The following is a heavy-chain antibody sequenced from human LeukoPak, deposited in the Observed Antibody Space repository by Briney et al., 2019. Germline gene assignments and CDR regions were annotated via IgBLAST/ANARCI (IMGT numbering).Heavy chain of an antibody. J-gene: IGHJ4*02. D-gene: IGHD1-26*01. CDR1: GFTFSSYA. Sequence: GGSLRLSCAASGFTFSSYAMTWDRQAPGKGLEWVSGISGSGGSTYFADSVKGRFTISRDNSKNTLYLQMNSLRAEDTAVYYCAPREYSGSYSLPYWGQGTLVTVSS. V-gene: IGHV3-23*01. CDR2: ISGSGGST. CDR3: APREYSGSYSLPY.